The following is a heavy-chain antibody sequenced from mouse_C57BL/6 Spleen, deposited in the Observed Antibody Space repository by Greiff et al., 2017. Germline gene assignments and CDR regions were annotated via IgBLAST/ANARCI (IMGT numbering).Heavy chain of an antibody. J-gene: IGHJ3*01. CDR1: GYAFSSSW. CDR3: ARNYGSIWFAD. Sequence: VQLQQSGPELVKPGASVKISCKASGYAFSSSWMNWVKQRPGKGLEWIGRIYPGDGDTNYNGKFKGKATLTADKSSSTAYMQLSSLTSEDSAVYFCARNYGSIWFADWGQGTLVTVAA. D-gene: IGHD1-1*01. CDR2: IYPGDGDT. V-gene: IGHV1-82*01.